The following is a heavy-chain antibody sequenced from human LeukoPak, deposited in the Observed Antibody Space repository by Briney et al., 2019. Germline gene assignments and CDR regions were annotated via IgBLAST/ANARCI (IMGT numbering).Heavy chain of an antibody. CDR1: GFTFSTYT. CDR2: ISSRSSYI. CDR3: SDNWFDP. V-gene: IGHV3-21*01. Sequence: GGSLRLSCAASGFTFSTYTMNWVRQAPGKGLEWVSSISSRSSYIYYADSVKGRFTISRDNAKNSLYLQMNSLRAEDTAVYDTSDNWFDPWGQGTLVTVSS. J-gene: IGHJ5*02. D-gene: IGHD3-3*01.